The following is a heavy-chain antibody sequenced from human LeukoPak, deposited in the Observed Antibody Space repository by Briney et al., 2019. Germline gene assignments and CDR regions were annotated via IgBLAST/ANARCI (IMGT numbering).Heavy chain of an antibody. CDR3: LGYGNDNP. CDR2: MSPDENEK. V-gene: IGHV3-7*03. CDR1: EFTFTNYW. J-gene: IGHJ4*02. Sequence: GGSLRLSCAITEFTFTNYWKNWVRQASGKGLEWVANMSPDENEKKYVDSVKGRFTISTDNAKKTLYLQMNSLRVEDTTIYYCLGYGNDNPWGQGALVTVSS. D-gene: IGHD5-12*01.